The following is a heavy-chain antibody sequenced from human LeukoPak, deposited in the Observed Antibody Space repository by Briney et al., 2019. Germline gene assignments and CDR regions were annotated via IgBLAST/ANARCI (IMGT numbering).Heavy chain of an antibody. Sequence: GGSLRLSCAASGFTFSSYSMNWVRQAPGKGLEWVANIKYDGSEKYYVDSVKGRFTVSRDNAKNSLYLQMNSLRAEDRAVYYCAREEWWFDYWGQGTLVTVSS. D-gene: IGHD2-15*01. J-gene: IGHJ4*02. V-gene: IGHV3-7*01. CDR2: IKYDGSEK. CDR1: GFTFSSYS. CDR3: AREEWWFDY.